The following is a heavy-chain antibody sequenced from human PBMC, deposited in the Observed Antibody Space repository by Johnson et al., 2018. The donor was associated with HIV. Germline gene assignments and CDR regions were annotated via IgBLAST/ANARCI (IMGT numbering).Heavy chain of an antibody. CDR3: AKPFPRCFAPLESAFDI. Sequence: QVQLVESGGGVVQPGQSLRLSCAASGLTFSSYGMHWVRQAPGKGLEWVALISYDGSNKYYADSVKGRFTISRDNSKNTLYLQMNSLRPEDTAVYYCAKPFPRCFAPLESAFDIWGQGTMVTVSS. CDR1: GLTFSSYG. V-gene: IGHV3-30*18. J-gene: IGHJ3*02. D-gene: IGHD2/OR15-2a*01. CDR2: ISYDGSNK.